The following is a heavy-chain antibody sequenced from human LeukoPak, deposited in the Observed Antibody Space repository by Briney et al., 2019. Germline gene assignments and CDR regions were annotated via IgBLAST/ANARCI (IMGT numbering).Heavy chain of an antibody. CDR3: AKGYDSSGYYLNWFDP. V-gene: IGHV4-4*07. Sequence: SETLSLTCTVSGGSISSYYWSWIRQPAGKGLEWIGRIYTSGSTNYNPSLKSRVTISVDTSKNQFSLKLSSVTAADTAVYYCAKGYDSSGYYLNWFDPWGQGTLVTVSS. J-gene: IGHJ5*02. CDR2: IYTSGST. D-gene: IGHD3-22*01. CDR1: GGSISSYY.